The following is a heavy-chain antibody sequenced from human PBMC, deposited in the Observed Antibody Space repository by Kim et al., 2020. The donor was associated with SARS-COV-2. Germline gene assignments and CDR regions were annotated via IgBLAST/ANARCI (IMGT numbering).Heavy chain of an antibody. Sequence: GGSLRLSCAASGFTFSDYYMSWIRQAPGKGLEWVSYISSSGSTIYYADSVKGRFTISRDNAKNSLYLQMNSLRAEDTAVYYCATYQLLYYYYYYMDVWGKGTTVTVSS. V-gene: IGHV3-11*01. CDR1: GFTFSDYY. CDR2: ISSSGSTI. CDR3: ATYQLLYYYYYYMDV. D-gene: IGHD2-2*02. J-gene: IGHJ6*03.